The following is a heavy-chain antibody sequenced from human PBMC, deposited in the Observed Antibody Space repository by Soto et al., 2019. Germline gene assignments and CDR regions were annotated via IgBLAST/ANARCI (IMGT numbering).Heavy chain of an antibody. CDR2: ISGSGGST. Sequence: PGGSLRLSCAASGFTFSSYAMSWVRQAPGKGLEWVSAISGSGGSTYYADSVKGRFTISRDNSKNTLYLQMNSLRAEDTAVYYCARGADYYDNSGYYPYFDYWGQGTLVTVSS. D-gene: IGHD3-22*01. CDR3: ARGADYYDNSGYYPYFDY. V-gene: IGHV3-23*01. J-gene: IGHJ4*02. CDR1: GFTFSSYA.